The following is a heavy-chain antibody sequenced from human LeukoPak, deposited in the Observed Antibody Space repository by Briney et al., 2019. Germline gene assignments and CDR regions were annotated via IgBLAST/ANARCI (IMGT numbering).Heavy chain of an antibody. Sequence: GSSVKVSCKASGDTFNNYIITWVRQAPGQGLEWMGGVMPLFNTPNYAQKFQGRITIITDASTHTSYMELRSLRSEDTAVYSCARVDRHHFYIAVWGKGTTVTVSS. CDR3: ARVDRHHFYIAV. CDR2: VMPLFNTP. J-gene: IGHJ6*03. CDR1: GDTFNNYI. D-gene: IGHD1-14*01. V-gene: IGHV1-69*05.